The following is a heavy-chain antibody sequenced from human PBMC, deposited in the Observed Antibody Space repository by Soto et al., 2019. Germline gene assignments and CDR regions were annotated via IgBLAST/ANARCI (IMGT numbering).Heavy chain of an antibody. Sequence: PSETLSLTCTVSGGSISSGGYYWSWIRQHPGKGLEWIGYIYYSGSTYYNPSLKSRVTISVDTSKNQFSLKLSSVTAADTAVYYCARERRVVPAAGGWFDPWGQGTLVTVSS. CDR1: GGSISSGGYY. D-gene: IGHD2-2*01. V-gene: IGHV4-31*03. CDR3: ARERRVVPAAGGWFDP. CDR2: IYYSGST. J-gene: IGHJ5*02.